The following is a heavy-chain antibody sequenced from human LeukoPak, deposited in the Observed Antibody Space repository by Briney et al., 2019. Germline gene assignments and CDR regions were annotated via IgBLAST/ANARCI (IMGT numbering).Heavy chain of an antibody. J-gene: IGHJ4*02. Sequence: GGSLRLSCAASGFTFSSYGMPWVRQAPGKGLEWVAFIRYDGSEKHYADSVKGRFTISRDNSKNTLYLQMNSLRADDTAVYYCAKNREPSGDYAGAFDFWGQGIPVTVSS. V-gene: IGHV3-30*02. CDR3: AKNREPSGDYAGAFDF. D-gene: IGHD4-17*01. CDR2: IRYDGSEK. CDR1: GFTFSSYG.